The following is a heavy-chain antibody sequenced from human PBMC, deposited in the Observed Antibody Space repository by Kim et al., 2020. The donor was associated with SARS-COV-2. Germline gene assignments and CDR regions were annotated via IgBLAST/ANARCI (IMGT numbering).Heavy chain of an antibody. CDR2: IIPILGIA. V-gene: IGHV1-69*02. D-gene: IGHD2-15*01. Sequence: SVKVSCKASGGTFSSYTISWVRQAPGQGLEWMGRIIPILGIANYAQKFQGRVTITADKSTSTAYMELSSLRSEDTAVYYCARGATLVVAATSDAFDIWGQGTMVTVSS. CDR1: GGTFSSYT. CDR3: ARGATLVVAATSDAFDI. J-gene: IGHJ3*02.